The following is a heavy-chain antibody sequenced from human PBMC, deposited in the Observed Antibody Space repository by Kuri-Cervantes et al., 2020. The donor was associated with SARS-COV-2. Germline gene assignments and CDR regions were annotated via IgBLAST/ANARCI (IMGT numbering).Heavy chain of an antibody. Sequence: LRLSSTVYGCSIYSTSYYWGWILQPPGKGLEWVGSIYYSGTTDYSPSLKSRVTVSVDTAKNQFSLELSSVTASDTAVYYCASRNDDFWSGPHYYYYYMDVWGKGTTVTVSS. V-gene: IGHV4-39*01. J-gene: IGHJ6*03. CDR1: GCSIYSTSYY. D-gene: IGHD3-3*01. CDR2: IYYSGTT. CDR3: ASRNDDFWSGPHYYYYYMDV.